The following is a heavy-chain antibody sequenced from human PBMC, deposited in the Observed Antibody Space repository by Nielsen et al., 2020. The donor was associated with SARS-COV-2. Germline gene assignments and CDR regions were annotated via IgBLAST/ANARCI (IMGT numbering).Heavy chain of an antibody. V-gene: IGHV3-30*02. D-gene: IGHD3-9*01. CDR1: GFTFSSYG. J-gene: IGHJ6*02. CDR3: AKDLSQVLRYFDWVRNYYYGMDV. Sequence: GESLKISCAASGFTFSSYGMHWVRQAPGKGLEWVAVIWYDGSNKYYADSVKGRFTISRDNSKNTLYLQMNSLRAEDTAVYYCAKDLSQVLRYFDWVRNYYYGMDVWGQGTTVTVSS. CDR2: IWYDGSNK.